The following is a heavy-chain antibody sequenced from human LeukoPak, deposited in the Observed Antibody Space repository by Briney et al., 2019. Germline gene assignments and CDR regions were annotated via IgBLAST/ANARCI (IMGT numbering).Heavy chain of an antibody. CDR1: GGSFSGYY. J-gene: IGHJ6*03. Sequence: SETLSLTCAVYGGSFSGYYWSWIRQPPGKGLEWIGEINHSGSTNYNPSLKSRVTISVDTSKNQFSLKLSSVTAADTAVYYCARHLFKDFWAPRGYYYYYMDVWGKGTTVTVSS. CDR3: ARHLFKDFWAPRGYYYYYMDV. D-gene: IGHD3-3*01. CDR2: INHSGST. V-gene: IGHV4-34*01.